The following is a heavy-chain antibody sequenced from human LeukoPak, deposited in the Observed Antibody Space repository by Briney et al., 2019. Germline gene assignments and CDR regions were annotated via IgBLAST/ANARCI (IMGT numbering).Heavy chain of an antibody. CDR3: ARANHYTAMVA. V-gene: IGHV4-30-2*01. CDR1: GGSISRGGYS. Sequence: SQTLSLTCTVSGGSISRGGYSWSWIRQPPGKGLEWIGYIYHSGSTYYNPSLTSRVTISVDMSKNQFSLKLSSVTAADTAVYYCARANHYTAMVAWGQGTLVTVSS. J-gene: IGHJ5*02. CDR2: IYHSGST. D-gene: IGHD5-18*01.